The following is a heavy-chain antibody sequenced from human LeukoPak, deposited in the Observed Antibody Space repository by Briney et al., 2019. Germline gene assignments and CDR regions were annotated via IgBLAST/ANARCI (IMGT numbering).Heavy chain of an antibody. V-gene: IGHV1-18*01. Sequence: ASVKVSCKASGYTFTSYGISWVRQAPGQGLEWMGWISAYNGNTNYAQKLQGRVTMTTDTSTSTAYMELRSLRSDDTAVYYCARGIISMESYYYYYYMDVWGKGTTVTISS. CDR1: GYTFTSYG. CDR2: ISAYNGNT. D-gene: IGHD3-16*01. J-gene: IGHJ6*03. CDR3: ARGIISMESYYYYYYMDV.